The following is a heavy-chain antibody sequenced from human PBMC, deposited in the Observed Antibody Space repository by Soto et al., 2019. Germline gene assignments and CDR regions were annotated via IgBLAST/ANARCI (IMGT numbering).Heavy chain of an antibody. D-gene: IGHD6-19*01. CDR3: AKVISLIYSGGWYTRGAFDI. CDR2: ISGSGGST. J-gene: IGHJ3*02. Sequence: GGSLRLSCAASGFTFSSYAVSWVRQAPGKGLEWVSAISGSGGSTYYADSVKGRFTISRDISKNTLYLQMNSLRAEDTAVYYCAKVISLIYSGGWYTRGAFDIWGQGTMVTVSS. V-gene: IGHV3-23*01. CDR1: GFTFSSYA.